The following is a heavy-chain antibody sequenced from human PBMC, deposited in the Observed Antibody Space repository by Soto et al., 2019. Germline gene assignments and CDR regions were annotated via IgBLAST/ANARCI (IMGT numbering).Heavy chain of an antibody. V-gene: IGHV1-46*01. Sequence: QVQLVQSGAEVKKPGASVKVSCKASGYTFTSYYMHWVRQAPGQGLEWMGIINPSGGSTSYAKKFQGRVTMTRDTSTSTVYMELSSLRSEDTAVYYCAREIGGGVVDYWGQGTLVTVSS. J-gene: IGHJ4*02. D-gene: IGHD3-16*01. CDR3: AREIGGGVVDY. CDR2: INPSGGST. CDR1: GYTFTSYY.